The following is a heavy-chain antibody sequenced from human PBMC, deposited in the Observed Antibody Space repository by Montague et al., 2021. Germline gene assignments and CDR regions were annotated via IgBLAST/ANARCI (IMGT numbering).Heavy chain of an antibody. CDR1: GGSISSGGYY. CDR3: ARAEDYYGSGSYLGFDY. CDR2: IFYSGNT. J-gene: IGHJ4*02. V-gene: IGHV4-31*03. D-gene: IGHD3-10*01. Sequence: LSLTCTVSGGSISSGGYYWSWVRQLPGKGLEWIGYIFYSGNTYYNPSLKSRVTISVDTSKNQFSLKLSSVTAADTAVYYCARAEDYYGSGSYLGFDYWGQGTLVTVSS.